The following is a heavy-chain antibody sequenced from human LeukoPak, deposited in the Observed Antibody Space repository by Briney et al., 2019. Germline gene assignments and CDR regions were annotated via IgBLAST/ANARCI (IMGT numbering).Heavy chain of an antibody. D-gene: IGHD6-6*01. CDR1: GFTFSSYA. Sequence: PGGSLRLSCAASGFTFSSYAMSWVRQAPGKGLEWISYISTGSTTIYYADSVKGRFTISRDNAKNSLYLQMNSLRAEDTAVYYCARSYSSSSGTAWDYWGQGTLVTVSS. CDR2: ISTGSTTI. V-gene: IGHV3-48*04. J-gene: IGHJ4*02. CDR3: ARSYSSSSGTAWDY.